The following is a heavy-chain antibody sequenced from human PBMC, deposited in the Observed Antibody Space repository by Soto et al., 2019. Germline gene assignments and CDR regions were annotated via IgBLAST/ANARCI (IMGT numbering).Heavy chain of an antibody. CDR1: GSTLSTYG. CDR3: AARSDYAACDV. J-gene: IGHJ3*01. V-gene: IGHV3-48*01. D-gene: IGHD4-17*01. Sequence: EVLLVESGGGLVQPGGSLRLSCAASGSTLSTYGMNWVRQAPGKGLEWVSYISSSSHTIFYADSVKGRFIISRDNAKNSLFLQMNSLRAEDSAVYYCAARSDYAACDVWGQGTMVTVSS. CDR2: ISSSSHTI.